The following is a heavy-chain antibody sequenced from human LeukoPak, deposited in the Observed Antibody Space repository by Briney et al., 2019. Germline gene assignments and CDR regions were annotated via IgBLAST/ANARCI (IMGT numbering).Heavy chain of an antibody. Sequence: GGSLRLSCAASGFTFSTYAMHWVRQAPGKGLVWVSRINSDGSSTSYADSVKGRFTISRDNAKNTLYLQMNSLRAEDTAVYYCARVKGYEFWSGYYHDAFDIWGQGTMVTVSS. J-gene: IGHJ3*02. CDR3: ARVKGYEFWSGYYHDAFDI. CDR2: INSDGSST. CDR1: GFTFSTYA. V-gene: IGHV3-74*01. D-gene: IGHD3-3*01.